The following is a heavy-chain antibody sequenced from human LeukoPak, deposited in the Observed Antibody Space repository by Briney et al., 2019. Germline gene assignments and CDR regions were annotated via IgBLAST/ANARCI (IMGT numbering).Heavy chain of an antibody. V-gene: IGHV4-31*03. CDR3: GRAQQGAAGGRYYYHGVDV. J-gene: IGHJ6*02. CDR1: GGSISSAGYY. CDR2: IYYSGST. Sequence: SETLSLTCTVSGGSISSAGYYWSWIRQHPGTGLEWIGYIYYSGSTYYNPSLKSRVIISVDTSKNQFSLKLSSVTAAGTAVYYCGRAQQGAAGGRYYYHGVDVWGQGTTVTVSS. D-gene: IGHD6-13*01.